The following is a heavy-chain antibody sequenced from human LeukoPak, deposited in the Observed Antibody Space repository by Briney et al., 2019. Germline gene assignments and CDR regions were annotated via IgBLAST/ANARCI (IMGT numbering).Heavy chain of an antibody. CDR1: GYTLTELS. Sequence: ASVKVSCKVSGYTLTELSMHWVRQAPGKGLEWMGGFDPEDGETIYAQKFQGRVTMTEDTSTDTAYMELSSLRSEDTAVYYCATWKPVNSSWYNWFDPWGQGTLVTVSS. V-gene: IGHV1-24*01. CDR2: FDPEDGET. J-gene: IGHJ5*02. CDR3: ATWKPVNSSWYNWFDP. D-gene: IGHD6-13*01.